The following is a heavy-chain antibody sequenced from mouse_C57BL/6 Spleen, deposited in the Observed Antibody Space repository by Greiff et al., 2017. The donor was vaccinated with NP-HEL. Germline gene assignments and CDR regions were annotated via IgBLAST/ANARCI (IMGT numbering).Heavy chain of an antibody. V-gene: IGHV7-3*01. CDR3: ARGSGPATDAMDY. Sequence: EVQLVESGGGLVQPGGSLSLSCAASGFTFTDYYMSWVRQPPGKALEWLGFIRNKANGYTTEYSASVKGRFTISRDNSQSILYLQMNALRAEDSATYYCARGSGPATDAMDYWGQGTSVTVSS. J-gene: IGHJ4*01. D-gene: IGHD3-1*01. CDR2: IRNKANGYTT. CDR1: GFTFTDYY.